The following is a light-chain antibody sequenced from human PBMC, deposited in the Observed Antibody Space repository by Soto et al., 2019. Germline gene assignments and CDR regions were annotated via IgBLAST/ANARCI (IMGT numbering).Light chain of an antibody. J-gene: IGLJ1*01. CDR1: SSNIGAGYD. CDR3: QSFDSSLSGYL. CDR2: GDS. V-gene: IGLV1-40*01. Sequence: QSVLTQPPSVSGAPGQRVTISCTGSSSNIGAGYDVHWYQQLPGTAPKLLIYGDSNRPSGLPDRFSGSKSGTSASLAITGLXAEDEADYYCQSFDSSLSGYLFGTGTKVTVL.